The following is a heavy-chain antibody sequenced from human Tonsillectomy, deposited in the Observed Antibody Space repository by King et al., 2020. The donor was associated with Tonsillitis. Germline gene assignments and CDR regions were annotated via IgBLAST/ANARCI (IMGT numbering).Heavy chain of an antibody. V-gene: IGHV2-5*02. J-gene: IGHJ4*02. CDR2: IYWDDNK. CDR1: GFSLSTSGVG. CDR3: ARGSGNYYDYYFDY. D-gene: IGHD3-10*01. Sequence: TLKESGPTLVKPTQTLTLTCTFSGFSLSTSGVGVGWIRQPPGKALEWLALIYWDDNKRYSPSLKSRLTITKDTSRNQVVLTVTNMDPVDTATYYCARGSGNYYDYYFDYWGQGTLVTVSS.